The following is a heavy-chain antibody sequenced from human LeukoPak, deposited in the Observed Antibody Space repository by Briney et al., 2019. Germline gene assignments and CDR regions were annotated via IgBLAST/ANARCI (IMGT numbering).Heavy chain of an antibody. D-gene: IGHD6-13*01. Sequence: GGSLRLSCAASGFTFSSYGMHWVRQAPGKGLEWAAFIRYDGSNKYYADSVKGRFTISRDNSKNTLYLQMNSLRAEDTAVYYCAKDAASSSWYDYFDYWGQGTLVTVSS. J-gene: IGHJ4*02. CDR3: AKDAASSSWYDYFDY. CDR1: GFTFSSYG. CDR2: IRYDGSNK. V-gene: IGHV3-30*02.